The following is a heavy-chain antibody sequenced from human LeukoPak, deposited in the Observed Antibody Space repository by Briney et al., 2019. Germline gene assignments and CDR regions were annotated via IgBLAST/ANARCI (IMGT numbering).Heavy chain of an antibody. CDR3: ARRSRDGYIV. V-gene: IGHV4-39*01. J-gene: IGHJ4*02. Sequence: SETLSLTCSVSGVSISSSTYYWAWLRQPPGKGLEWIGTIYYVGNTYYNPSPKSRVTISVDTSKNQFSLNLGSVTTADTAVYYCARRSRDGYIVWGQGTPVTVSA. CDR1: GVSISSSTYY. CDR2: IYYVGNT. D-gene: IGHD5-24*01.